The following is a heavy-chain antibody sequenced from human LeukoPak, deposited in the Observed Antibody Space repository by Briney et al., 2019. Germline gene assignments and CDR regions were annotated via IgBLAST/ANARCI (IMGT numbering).Heavy chain of an antibody. CDR1: GYSFTSYW. J-gene: IGHJ4*02. Sequence: GESLKISCKGSGYSFTSYWIGWVRQMPGKGLEWMGIIYPGDSDTRYSPSFQGQVTISADKSISTAYLQWSSLKASDTAMYYCARLWFGELYTPLYFDYWGQGTLVTVSS. CDR3: ARLWFGELYTPLYFDY. CDR2: IYPGDSDT. V-gene: IGHV5-51*01. D-gene: IGHD3-10*01.